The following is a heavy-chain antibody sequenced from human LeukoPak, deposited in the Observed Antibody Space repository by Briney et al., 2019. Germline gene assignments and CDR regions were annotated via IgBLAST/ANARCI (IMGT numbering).Heavy chain of an antibody. CDR2: IYYSGST. Sequence: SETLSLTCTVSGAFISSISYYWGWIRQPPGKGLEWIGSIYYSGSTYYKPSFKSRVTISIDTSNNHFSLKLRSVTAADTAVYYCARRGYSYIRAPYDYWGQGILVTVSS. D-gene: IGHD5-18*01. CDR3: ARRGYSYIRAPYDY. CDR1: GAFISSISYY. V-gene: IGHV4-39*02. J-gene: IGHJ4*02.